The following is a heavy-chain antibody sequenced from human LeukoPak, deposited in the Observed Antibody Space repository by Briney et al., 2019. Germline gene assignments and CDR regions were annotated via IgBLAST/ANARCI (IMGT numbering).Heavy chain of an antibody. CDR2: INPSGGST. V-gene: IGHV1-46*01. CDR3: ARVNPIPYYYDSSGLFLHY. D-gene: IGHD3-22*01. CDR1: GYTFTSYY. J-gene: IGHJ4*02. Sequence: ASVKVSCKASGYTFTSYYMHWVRQAPGQGLEWMGIINPSGGSTSYAQKFQGRVTMTRDTSTSTVYMELSSLRSEDTAVYYCARVNPIPYYYDSSGLFLHYWGQGTLVTVSS.